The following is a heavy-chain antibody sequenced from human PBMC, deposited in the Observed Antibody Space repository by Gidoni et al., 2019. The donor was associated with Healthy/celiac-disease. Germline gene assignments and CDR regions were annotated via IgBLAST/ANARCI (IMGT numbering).Heavy chain of an antibody. CDR3: ARATMVRGVDYYGMDV. V-gene: IGHV3-53*01. J-gene: IGHJ6*02. Sequence: EVQLVESGGGLIQPGGSLRLSVAASGFTFSSNYMSWVRQAPGKGLEWVSVICSGGSTYYADSVKGRFTISRDNSKNTLYLQMNSLRAEDTAVYYCARATMVRGVDYYGMDVWGQGTTVTVSS. CDR2: ICSGGST. CDR1: GFTFSSNY. D-gene: IGHD3-10*01.